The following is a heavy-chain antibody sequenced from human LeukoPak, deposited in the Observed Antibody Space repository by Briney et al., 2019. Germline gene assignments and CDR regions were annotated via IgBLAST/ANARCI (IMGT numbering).Heavy chain of an antibody. CDR3: ARTTEGGYTYGYFYYYYMDV. Sequence: PSETLSLTCTVSGYSISSGYYWGWIRQPPGKGLEWIGSIFHSANTYYNPSLKSRVTISVDTSKNQFSLKLTSVTAADTAVYYCARTTEGGYTYGYFYYYYMDVWGKGTTVTISS. J-gene: IGHJ6*03. CDR2: IFHSANT. V-gene: IGHV4-38-2*02. D-gene: IGHD5-18*01. CDR1: GYSISSGYY.